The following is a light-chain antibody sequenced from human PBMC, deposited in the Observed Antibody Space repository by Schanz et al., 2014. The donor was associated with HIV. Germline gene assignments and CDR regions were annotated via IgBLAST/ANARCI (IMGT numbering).Light chain of an antibody. J-gene: IGLJ2*01. CDR1: SGDAGRYDY. V-gene: IGLV2-14*03. Sequence: QSALTQPASVSGSLGQSITISCTGTSGDAGRYDYLSWYQQHPGQAPKLLIYDVTYRPSGISNRFSSSKSGYTASLTISGLQADDEADYYCSSYTTSSTLVFGGGTKLTVL. CDR2: DVT. CDR3: SSYTTSSTLV.